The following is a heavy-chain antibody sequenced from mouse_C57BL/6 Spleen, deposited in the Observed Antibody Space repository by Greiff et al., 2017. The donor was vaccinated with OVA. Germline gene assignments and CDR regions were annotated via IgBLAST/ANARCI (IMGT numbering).Heavy chain of an antibody. J-gene: IGHJ2*01. D-gene: IGHD3-2*02. CDR3: ARREGSSGTDYLDY. V-gene: IGHV1-80*01. CDR2: IYPGDGDT. Sequence: VQLQQSGAELVKPGASVKISCKASGYAFSSYWMNWVKQRPGQGLEWIGQIYPGDGDTNYNGKFKGKATLTADKSSSTAYMQLSSLTSEDSAVYFGARREGSSGTDYLDYWGQGTTLTVSS. CDR1: GYAFSSYW.